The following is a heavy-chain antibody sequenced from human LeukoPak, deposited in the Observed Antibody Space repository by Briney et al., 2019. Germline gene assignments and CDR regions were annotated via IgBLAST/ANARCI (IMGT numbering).Heavy chain of an antibody. CDR2: IYNTGST. Sequence: SETLSLTCNVSGGSVSSGSYYWSWIRQPPGKGLEWIGYIYNTGSTKYNPSLKSRVTISGDTSKNQLSLRLTSVTAADTAVYYCARPYSSGWYDAFDIWGQGTMVTVSS. CDR3: ARPYSSGWYDAFDI. CDR1: GGSVSSGSYY. J-gene: IGHJ3*02. D-gene: IGHD6-19*01. V-gene: IGHV4-61*01.